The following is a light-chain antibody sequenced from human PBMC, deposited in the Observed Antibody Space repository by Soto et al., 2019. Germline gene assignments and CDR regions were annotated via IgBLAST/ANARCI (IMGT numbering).Light chain of an antibody. CDR1: SSVVGYYNL. CDR2: DVS. Sequence: QAVLTQPASVSGSPGHSITITCTGTSSVVGYYNLVSWYQQHPGKAPKLMIYDVSKRPSGVSDRFSGSKSGNTASLTISGLQAEDEADYYCCSYAGSSFYVFGTGTKVTVL. V-gene: IGLV2-23*02. J-gene: IGLJ1*01. CDR3: CSYAGSSFYV.